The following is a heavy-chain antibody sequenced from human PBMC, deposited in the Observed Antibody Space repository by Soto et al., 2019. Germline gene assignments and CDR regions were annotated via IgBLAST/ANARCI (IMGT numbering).Heavy chain of an antibody. J-gene: IGHJ6*02. Sequence: ASVKVSCKASGYTFTSYGISWVRQAPGQGLEWMGWISAYNGHTNYAQKLHGRVTMTTDTSTSTAYMELRSLRSDDTAVYYCARGRQVVRGVVSYYYYYGMDVWGQGTTVTVCS. V-gene: IGHV1-18*01. CDR2: ISAYNGHT. CDR3: ARGRQVVRGVVSYYYYYGMDV. D-gene: IGHD3-10*01. CDR1: GYTFTSYG.